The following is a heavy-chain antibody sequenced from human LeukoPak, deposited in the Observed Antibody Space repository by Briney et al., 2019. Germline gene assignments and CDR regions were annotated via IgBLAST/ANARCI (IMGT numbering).Heavy chain of an antibody. D-gene: IGHD5-12*01. V-gene: IGHV4-34*01. J-gene: IGHJ4*02. CDR1: GGSFTKHQ. CDR2: IYYSGST. Sequence: SETLSLTCAVYGGSFTKHQWSWIRQPPGKGLEWIGSIYYSGSTYYNPSLKSRVTISVDTSKNQFSLKLSSVTAADTAVYYCARVLNTVATVYYFDYWGQGTLVTVSS. CDR3: ARVLNTVATVYYFDY.